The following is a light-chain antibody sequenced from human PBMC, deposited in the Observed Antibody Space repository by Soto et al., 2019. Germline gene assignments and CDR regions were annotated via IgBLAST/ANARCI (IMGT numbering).Light chain of an antibody. CDR2: EVS. CDR3: YSYRGSNAWV. J-gene: IGLJ3*02. V-gene: IGLV2-14*01. Sequence: QSALTQPASVSVSPGQSITISCTGTSSDVGAYNFVSWYQHHPGTAPKLMIYEVSNRPSGASNRFSGSKSGNTASLTISGLQTEDEADYYCYSYRGSNAWVFGGGTKLTVL. CDR1: SSDVGAYNF.